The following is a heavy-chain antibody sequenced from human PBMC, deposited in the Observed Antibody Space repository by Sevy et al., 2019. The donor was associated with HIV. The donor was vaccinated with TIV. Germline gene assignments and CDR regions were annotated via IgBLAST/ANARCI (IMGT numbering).Heavy chain of an antibody. D-gene: IGHD3-16*01. J-gene: IGHJ3*02. CDR3: TTVGFTNWGSEAFDI. CDR1: GFTFSIIY. Sequence: GGFLRLSCAASGFTFSIIYMNWVRQSPGKGLEWFGRMKSKTDGGTTDYAAPVKDRFTMSRDDSKNTLYLQMNSLKADDTAVHYCTTVGFTNWGSEAFDIWGQGTMVTVSS. V-gene: IGHV3-15*01. CDR2: MKSKTDGGTT.